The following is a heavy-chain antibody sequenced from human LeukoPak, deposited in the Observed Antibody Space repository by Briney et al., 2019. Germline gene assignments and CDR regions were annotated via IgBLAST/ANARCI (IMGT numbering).Heavy chain of an antibody. V-gene: IGHV5-51*01. D-gene: IGHD6-6*01. CDR1: GYSFTSCW. CDR3: ARQYSSSSREVDY. J-gene: IGHJ4*02. Sequence: GESLKISCKGSGYSFTSCWIGWVRQMPGKGLEWMGIIYPGDSDTRYSPSFQGQVTISADKSISTAYLQWSSLKASDTAMYYCARQYSSSSREVDYWGQGTLVTVSS. CDR2: IYPGDSDT.